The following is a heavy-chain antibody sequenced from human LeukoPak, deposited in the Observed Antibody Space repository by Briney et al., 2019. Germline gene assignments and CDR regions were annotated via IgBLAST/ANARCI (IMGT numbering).Heavy chain of an antibody. Sequence: GGSLRLSCAASGFTFSSYWMSWVRQAPGKGLEWVANINQDGSEKYYVDSVKGRFTISRDNAKNSLYLQMNSLRAEDTAVYYCARRKYSSSLYDSQLQYYFDYGGQGTLVTVSS. CDR2: INQDGSEK. CDR3: ARRKYSSSLYDSQLQYYFDY. V-gene: IGHV3-7*01. D-gene: IGHD6-13*01. J-gene: IGHJ4*02. CDR1: GFTFSSYW.